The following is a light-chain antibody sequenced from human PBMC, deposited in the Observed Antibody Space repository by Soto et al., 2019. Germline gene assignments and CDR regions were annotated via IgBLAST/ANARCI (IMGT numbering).Light chain of an antibody. Sequence: QTVVTQESSLSVSPGGTVTLTCGLISGSVSTANNPNWYQQTPGQAPRTLIYSISTRPSGVPDRFSGSILGNKAALTITGAQADDESDYYCALLMGNGISVFGTGTKVTVL. V-gene: IGLV8-61*01. CDR1: SGSVSTANN. J-gene: IGLJ1*01. CDR3: ALLMGNGISV. CDR2: SIS.